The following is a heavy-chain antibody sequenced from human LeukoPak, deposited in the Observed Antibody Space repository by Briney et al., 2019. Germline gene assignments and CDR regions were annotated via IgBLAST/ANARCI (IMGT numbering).Heavy chain of an antibody. J-gene: IGHJ5*02. CDR3: ARDDSSRHSPNWFDP. Sequence: GASVNVSCKASGYTFTTYGISWVRQAPGQGLEWLGWICAYKGNTNYAQNLQGRVTLTTDTSTNTAYMEPTSLKSDDTAVDYCARDDSSRHSPNWFDPWGQGTLVTVSS. CDR2: ICAYKGNT. CDR1: GYTFTTYG. D-gene: IGHD6-13*01. V-gene: IGHV1-18*01.